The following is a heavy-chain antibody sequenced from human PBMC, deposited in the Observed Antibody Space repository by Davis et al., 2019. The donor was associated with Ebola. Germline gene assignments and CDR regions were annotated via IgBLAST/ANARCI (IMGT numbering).Heavy chain of an antibody. V-gene: IGHV3-53*04. J-gene: IGHJ3*02. D-gene: IGHD1-26*01. CDR3: VKDTSNIWFDI. Sequence: GGSLRLSCAASGFTVSSNYMSWVRQAPGKGLEWVSVIYSGGSTYYADSVKGRFTISRHNSKNTLYLQMNSLRAEDTAIYFCVKDTSNIWFDIWGQGTMVTVSS. CDR2: IYSGGST. CDR1: GFTVSSNY.